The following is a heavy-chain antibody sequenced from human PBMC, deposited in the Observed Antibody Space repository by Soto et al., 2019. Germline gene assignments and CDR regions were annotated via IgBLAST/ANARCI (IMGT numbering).Heavy chain of an antibody. CDR2: IWYDGSNK. V-gene: IGHV3-33*01. J-gene: IGHJ6*02. Sequence: GGSLRLSCAASGFTFSSYGMHWVRQAPGKGLEWVAVIWYDGSNKDYADSVKGQFTNYRDNSKDTRYLQMNSLRAEDTAVYYCAREMLAARPSTNYYGMDVWGQGTTVTVSS. CDR1: GFTFSSYG. D-gene: IGHD6-6*01. CDR3: AREMLAARPSTNYYGMDV.